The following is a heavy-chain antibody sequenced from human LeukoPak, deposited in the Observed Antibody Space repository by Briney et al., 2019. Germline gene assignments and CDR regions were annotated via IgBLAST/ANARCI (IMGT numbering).Heavy chain of an antibody. D-gene: IGHD2-2*01. J-gene: IGHJ1*01. CDR3: ARVVVVPAASAEYFQH. Sequence: GGSLRLSCAASGFTFSSYWMSWVRQAPGKGLEWVANIKQDGSEKYYVDSVKGRFTISRDNTKNSLYLQVNSLRAEDTAVYYCARVVVVPAASAEYFQHWGQGTLVSVCS. CDR1: GFTFSSYW. CDR2: IKQDGSEK. V-gene: IGHV3-7*03.